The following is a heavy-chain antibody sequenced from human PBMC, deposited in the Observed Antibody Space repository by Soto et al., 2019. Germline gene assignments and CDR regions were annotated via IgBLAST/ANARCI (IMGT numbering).Heavy chain of an antibody. J-gene: IGHJ4*02. Sequence: QVQLVESGGGVVQPGRSLILSCAASGFTFSSYGMHWARQAPGEGLEWVAVIAYDGNRKYYADSVKARFTISRDFYKNTVDLHMNSLRVEDTAVYFCARKGDGGRWSLDYWGQGILVTVSS. V-gene: IGHV3-30*03. CDR2: IAYDGNRK. D-gene: IGHD2-15*01. CDR3: ARKGDGGRWSLDY. CDR1: GFTFSSYG.